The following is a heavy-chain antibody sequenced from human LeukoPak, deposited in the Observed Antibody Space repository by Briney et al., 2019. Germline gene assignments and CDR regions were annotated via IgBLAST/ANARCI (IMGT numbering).Heavy chain of an antibody. J-gene: IGHJ4*02. CDR1: GGSFSGYY. CDR3: ARGADYDYVWGSFSPFDY. D-gene: IGHD3-16*01. Sequence: SETLSLTCAVYGGSFSGYYWSWIRQPPGKGLEWIGEINHSGSTNYNPSLKSRVTISVDTSKNQFSLKLSSVTAADTAAYYCARGADYDYVWGSFSPFDYWGQGTLVTVSS. CDR2: INHSGST. V-gene: IGHV4-34*01.